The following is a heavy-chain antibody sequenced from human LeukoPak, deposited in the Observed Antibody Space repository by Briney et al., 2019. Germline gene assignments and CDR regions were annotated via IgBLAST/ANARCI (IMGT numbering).Heavy chain of an antibody. V-gene: IGHV3-30*04. D-gene: IGHD6-19*01. CDR1: GFTFSHYA. CDR2: MSYNGRNI. J-gene: IGHJ4*02. Sequence: GGSLRLSCAASGFTFSHYAMHWVRQAPGKGPEWVAVMSYNGRNIYYADSVKGRFTISRDNSRNTLYLQMNSLRPEDTAVSYCARAHSSGWKAFDYWGQGTLVTVSS. CDR3: ARAHSSGWKAFDY.